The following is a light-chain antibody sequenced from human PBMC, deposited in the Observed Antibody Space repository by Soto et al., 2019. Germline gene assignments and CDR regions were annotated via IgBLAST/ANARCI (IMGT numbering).Light chain of an antibody. CDR2: DVS. Sequence: QSVLTRPASVSGSPGQSITISCTGTSSDVGGYNYVSWYQQHPGKAPKLMIYDVSNRPSGVSNRFSGSKSGNTASLTISGLQAEDEADYYSSSYTSSSTLGVFGTGTKVTVL. CDR3: SSYTSSSTLGV. V-gene: IGLV2-14*01. J-gene: IGLJ1*01. CDR1: SSDVGGYNY.